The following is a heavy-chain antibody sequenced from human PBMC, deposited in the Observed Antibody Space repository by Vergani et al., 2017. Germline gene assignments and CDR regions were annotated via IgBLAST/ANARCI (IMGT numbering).Heavy chain of an antibody. CDR1: GSSISSYY. Sequence: QVQLQESGPGLVKPSETLSLTCTVSGSSISSYYWSWIRPPPGRGLVWFVYIYYSGSTNYNTSLRVRVTISVDTSKYQFSLMLSTVTAAATAAYYCVRCQQLAYYCDYWGQGTLVTVSS. J-gene: IGHJ4*02. CDR2: IYYSGST. D-gene: IGHD6-13*01. V-gene: IGHV4-59*01. CDR3: VRCQQLAYYCDY.